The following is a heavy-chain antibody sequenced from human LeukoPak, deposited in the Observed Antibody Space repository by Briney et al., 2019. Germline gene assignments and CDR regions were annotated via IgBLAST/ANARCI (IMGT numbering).Heavy chain of an antibody. D-gene: IGHD2-15*01. CDR1: GYTFTSNA. Sequence: ASVKVSCKTSGYTFTSNAMHWVRQAPGQRLEWMGWINTGNGNTRYSQKFQGRVTITRDTSASTAYMELSSLRSEDTAVYYCARDSPPPGRVFCSGGSCYPETTQNNAFDIWGQGTMVTVSS. J-gene: IGHJ3*02. CDR2: INTGNGNT. CDR3: ARDSPPPGRVFCSGGSCYPETTQNNAFDI. V-gene: IGHV1-3*04.